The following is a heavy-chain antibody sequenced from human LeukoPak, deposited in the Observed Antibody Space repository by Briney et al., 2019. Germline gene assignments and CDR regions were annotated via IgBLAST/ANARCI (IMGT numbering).Heavy chain of an antibody. CDR3: ARQLITMVRGVMGYYYMDV. CDR1: GYSFTTYW. Sequence: GESLKISCKGSGYSFTTYWIGWVRQMPGKGLEWMGIIYPGDSDTRYSPSFQGQVTISADKSISPAYLQWSSLKASDTAMYYCARQLITMVRGVMGYYYMDVWGKGTTVTVSS. J-gene: IGHJ6*03. CDR2: IYPGDSDT. D-gene: IGHD3-10*01. V-gene: IGHV5-51*01.